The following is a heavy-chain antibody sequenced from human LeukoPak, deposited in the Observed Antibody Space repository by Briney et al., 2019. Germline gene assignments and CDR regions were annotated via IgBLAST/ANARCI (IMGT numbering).Heavy chain of an antibody. D-gene: IGHD6-19*01. Sequence: GESLKISCQGSGYSFTTYWIGWVRQMPGKGLEWMGIIYPGDSDTRYSPSFQGQVTISADKSISTAYLQWSSLKASDTAMYYCATLSSVAGTYFDYWGQGTLVTVSS. J-gene: IGHJ4*02. CDR2: IYPGDSDT. V-gene: IGHV5-51*01. CDR3: ATLSSVAGTYFDY. CDR1: GYSFTTYW.